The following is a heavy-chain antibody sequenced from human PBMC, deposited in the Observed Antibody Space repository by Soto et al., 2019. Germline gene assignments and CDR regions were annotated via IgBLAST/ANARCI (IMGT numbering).Heavy chain of an antibody. D-gene: IGHD3-22*01. Sequence: GGSLRLSCAASGFHFSTYAMNWVRQAPGKGLEWVSSISGSGDSTFYADSVKGRFTISRDNSKNTLYLQMNSLRAEDTAIYYCAKDRFYYDRGHTFDIWGQGTMVTVSS. V-gene: IGHV3-23*01. CDR1: GFHFSTYA. J-gene: IGHJ3*02. CDR2: ISGSGDST. CDR3: AKDRFYYDRGHTFDI.